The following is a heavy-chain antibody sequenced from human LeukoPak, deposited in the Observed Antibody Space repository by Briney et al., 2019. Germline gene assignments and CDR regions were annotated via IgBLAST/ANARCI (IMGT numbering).Heavy chain of an antibody. Sequence: ASVKVSCKASGGTFSSYAISWVRQAPGQRLEWMGGIIPIFGTANYAQKFQGRVTITTDESTSTAYMELSSMRSEDTAVYYCARVPHSCSSTSCYTGRFDPWGQGTLVSVSS. D-gene: IGHD2-2*02. CDR1: GGTFSSYA. V-gene: IGHV1-69*05. CDR2: IIPIFGTA. CDR3: ARVPHSCSSTSCYTGRFDP. J-gene: IGHJ5*02.